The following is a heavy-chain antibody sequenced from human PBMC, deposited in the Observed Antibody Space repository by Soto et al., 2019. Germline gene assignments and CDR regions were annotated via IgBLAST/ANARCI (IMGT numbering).Heavy chain of an antibody. J-gene: IGHJ5*02. Sequence: QLQLQESGSGLVKPSQTLSLTCAVSGGSISSGGYSWSWIRQPPGKGLEWIGYIYHSGSTYYNPSVNGRLNRAVDRSKTQVSLKLSSVTAADTAAYYCARCGVGLPSFDPWGPGTLVNVSS. CDR2: IYHSGST. CDR3: ARCGVGLPSFDP. D-gene: IGHD1-26*01. CDR1: GGSISSGGYS. V-gene: IGHV4-30-2*01.